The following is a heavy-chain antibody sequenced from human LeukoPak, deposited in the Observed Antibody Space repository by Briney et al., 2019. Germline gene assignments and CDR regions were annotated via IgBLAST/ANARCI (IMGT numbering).Heavy chain of an antibody. Sequence: KSSETLSLTCAVYGGSFSGYYWSWIRHPPGKGLEWIGEINHSGSTNYNPSLQSRVTISVDTSKNQFSLKLSSVTAADTAVYYCARGTTYYYGSGSYYPYWGQGTLVTVSS. D-gene: IGHD3-10*01. J-gene: IGHJ4*02. CDR2: INHSGST. CDR3: ARGTTYYYGSGSYYPY. CDR1: GGSFSGYY. V-gene: IGHV4-34*01.